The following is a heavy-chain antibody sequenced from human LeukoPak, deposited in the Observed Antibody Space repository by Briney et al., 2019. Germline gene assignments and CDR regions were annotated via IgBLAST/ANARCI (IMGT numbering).Heavy chain of an antibody. J-gene: IGHJ3*02. CDR3: AXXXGEVVGATDAFDI. Sequence: ASVKVSCKASGYSLIVYYMHWIRQAPGQGLEWMGWINPRSGETNYAQKFQGRVTMTRDTSISTAYMELSRLRSDDTAVYYCAXXXGEVVGATDAFDIWGQGTMVTVSS. CDR2: INPRSGET. CDR1: GYSLIVYY. V-gene: IGHV1-2*02. D-gene: IGHD1-26*01.